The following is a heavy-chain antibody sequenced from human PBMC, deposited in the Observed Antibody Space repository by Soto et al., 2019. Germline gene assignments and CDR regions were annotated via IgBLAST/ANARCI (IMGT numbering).Heavy chain of an antibody. CDR3: ARGHGDYVDDAFDI. V-gene: IGHV3-66*01. CDR2: IYSGGST. D-gene: IGHD4-17*01. Sequence: EVQLVESGGGLVQPGGSLRLSCAASGFTVSSNYMSWVRQAPGKGLEWVSVIYSGGSTYYADSVKGRFTISRDNSKNTLYLQMNSLRAEDTAVYYCARGHGDYVDDAFDIWGRGTMVTVSS. J-gene: IGHJ3*02. CDR1: GFTVSSNY.